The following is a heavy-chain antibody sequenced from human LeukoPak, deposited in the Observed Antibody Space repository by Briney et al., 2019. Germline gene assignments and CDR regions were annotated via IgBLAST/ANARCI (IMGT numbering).Heavy chain of an antibody. J-gene: IGHJ4*02. V-gene: IGHV1-46*01. CDR3: ARVLRLGLPTGY. CDR2: INPGGDNT. Sequence: ASVKVSCKASGYTFTNYYIHWVRQAPGQGLEWMGLINPGGDNTDYAQNFQGRVTMTRDTSTSTVYMGLSRLRSDDTAVYYCARVLRLGLPTGYWGQGTLVTVSS. D-gene: IGHD1-1*01. CDR1: GYTFTNYY.